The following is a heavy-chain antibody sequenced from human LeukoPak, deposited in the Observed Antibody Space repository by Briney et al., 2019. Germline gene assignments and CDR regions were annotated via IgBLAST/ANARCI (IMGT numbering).Heavy chain of an antibody. J-gene: IGHJ6*02. CDR2: IYTSGST. CDR3: ARILHNYVWGSYRYSILGMDV. CDR1: GGSISSYY. V-gene: IGHV4-4*07. D-gene: IGHD3-16*02. Sequence: PSETLSLTCTVSGGSISSYYWSWIRQPAGKGLEWIGRIYTSGSTNYSPSLKSRVTISVDTSKNQFSLKLSSVTAADTAVYYCARILHNYVWGSYRYSILGMDVWGQGTTVTVSS.